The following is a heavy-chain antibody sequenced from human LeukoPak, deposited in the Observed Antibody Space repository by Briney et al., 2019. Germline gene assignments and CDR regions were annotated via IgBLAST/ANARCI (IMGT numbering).Heavy chain of an antibody. CDR1: GYTFTSYY. CDR2: INPSGGST. CDR3: ARSPPITMIVVVKIDY. V-gene: IGHV1-46*01. J-gene: IGHJ4*02. D-gene: IGHD3-22*01. Sequence: ASVKVSCKASGYTFTSYYMHWVRQAPGQGLEWMGIINPSGGSTSYAQKFQGGVTMTRDTSTSTVYMELSSLRSEDTAVYYCARSPPITMIVVVKIDYWGQGTLVTVSS.